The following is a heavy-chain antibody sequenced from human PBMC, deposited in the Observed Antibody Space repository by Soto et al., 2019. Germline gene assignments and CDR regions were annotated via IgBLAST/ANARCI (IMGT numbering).Heavy chain of an antibody. V-gene: IGHV3-23*01. Sequence: GGSLRLSCAASGFTFSSYAMSWVRQAPGKGLEWVSTISGSGGSTYYADSVKGRFTISRDNSKNTLYLQMNSLRAEDTAVYYCAKDPSNPVVVNYMDVWGKGTTVTVSS. CDR1: GFTFSSYA. D-gene: IGHD2-21*01. CDR3: AKDPSNPVVVNYMDV. J-gene: IGHJ6*03. CDR2: ISGSGGST.